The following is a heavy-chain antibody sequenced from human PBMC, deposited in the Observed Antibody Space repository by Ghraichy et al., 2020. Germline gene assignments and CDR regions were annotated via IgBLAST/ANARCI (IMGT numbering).Heavy chain of an antibody. V-gene: IGHV3-21*06. CDR1: GFTFSIYS. Sequence: GGSLRLSCAASGFTFSIYSMVWVRQAPGKGLEWISFINANSNSIYIADSVQGRFTISRDNARNSLYLQMDSLSAEDTAVYYCARHEETSVVNRWFGPWGQGTLVTVSS. CDR2: INANSNSI. CDR3: ARHEETSVVNRWFGP. J-gene: IGHJ5*02. D-gene: IGHD5-18*01.